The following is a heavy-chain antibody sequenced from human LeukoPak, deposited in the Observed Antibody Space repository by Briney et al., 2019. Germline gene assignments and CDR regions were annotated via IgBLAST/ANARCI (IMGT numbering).Heavy chain of an antibody. CDR2: IIPIFGTA. CDR1: GGTFSSYA. V-gene: IGHV1-69*01. J-gene: IGHJ6*03. CDR3: ARDLVRGVKAYYMDV. D-gene: IGHD3-10*01. Sequence: SVKVSCKASGGTFSSYAISWVRQAPGQGLEWMGGIIPIFGTANYAQKFQGRVTITADESTSTAYMELSSLRSEDTAVYYCARDLVRGVKAYYMDVWGKGTTVTISS.